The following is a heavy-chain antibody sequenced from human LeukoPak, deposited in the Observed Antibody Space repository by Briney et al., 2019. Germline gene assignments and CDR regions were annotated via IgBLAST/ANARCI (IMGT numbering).Heavy chain of an antibody. Sequence: GGSLRLSCAASGFTFSTYGIHWVSQDPGKGRVWVAFVRYDGTNKLYADSVKGRFTISRDNSKNMLYLQMNSLRAEDTAVYHCAKDRDYGDYPSAYYYYMDVWGKGTTVTVSS. V-gene: IGHV3-30*02. J-gene: IGHJ6*03. CDR2: VRYDGTNK. CDR3: AKDRDYGDYPSAYYYYMDV. D-gene: IGHD4-17*01. CDR1: GFTFSTYG.